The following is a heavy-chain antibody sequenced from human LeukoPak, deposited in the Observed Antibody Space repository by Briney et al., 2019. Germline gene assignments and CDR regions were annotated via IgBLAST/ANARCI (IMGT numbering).Heavy chain of an antibody. V-gene: IGHV4-31*03. J-gene: IGHJ5*02. D-gene: IGHD6-13*01. Sequence: SQTLSLTCTVSGGSISSGGYYWNWIRQHPGKGLEWIGYIYYSGSTYYNPSLKSRVTISVDTSKNQFSLKLSSVTAADTAVYYCARMRAAAGTGWVNWFDPWGQGTLVTVSS. CDR3: ARMRAAAGTGWVNWFDP. CDR1: GGSISSGGYY. CDR2: IYYSGST.